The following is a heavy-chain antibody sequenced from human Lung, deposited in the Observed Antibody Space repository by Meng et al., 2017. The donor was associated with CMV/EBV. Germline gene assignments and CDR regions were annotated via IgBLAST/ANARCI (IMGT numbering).Heavy chain of an antibody. CDR3: ARSAQLWLDHFDY. D-gene: IGHD5-18*01. CDR1: GYTFIGYY. V-gene: IGHV1-2*02. J-gene: IGHJ4*02. Sequence: ASVKVSXKASGYTFIGYYIHWVRQAPGQGLEWMGCINPNSDGTNYAQKFQGRVTMTRDTSISTAYMELNRLRIDDTAVYYCARSAQLWLDHFDYWGQGTLVXVSS. CDR2: INPNSDGT.